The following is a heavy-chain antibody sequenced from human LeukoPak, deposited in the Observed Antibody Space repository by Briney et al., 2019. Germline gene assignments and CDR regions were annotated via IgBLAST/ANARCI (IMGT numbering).Heavy chain of an antibody. CDR1: GFMFSSSG. CDR3: AKEQRYCGGDCPTDY. CDR2: IRYDGSNK. Sequence: GGSLRLSCAASGFMFSSSGMHWVRQAPGKGLEWVAFIRYDGSNKYYADSVKGRFTISRDNSKNTVSLQMNSLRAEDTAVYYCAKEQRYCGGDCPTDYWGQGTLVTVSS. V-gene: IGHV3-30*02. D-gene: IGHD2-21*02. J-gene: IGHJ4*02.